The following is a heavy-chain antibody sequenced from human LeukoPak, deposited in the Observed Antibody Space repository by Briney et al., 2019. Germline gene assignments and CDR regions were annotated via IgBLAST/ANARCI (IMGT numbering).Heavy chain of an antibody. D-gene: IGHD3-16*01. CDR3: ARGGLGILAASISDYFDF. J-gene: IGHJ4*02. V-gene: IGHV1-8*03. CDR1: GYTFPRYD. CDR2: MNPNSGNK. Sequence: GASVKVSCKASGYTFPRYDINWVRQATGQGLDGMGWMNPNSGNKGYAQKFQGRVTFTGNTTISTAYMELSSLRSEDTAAYYCARGGLGILAASISDYFDFWGQGTQVTVSS.